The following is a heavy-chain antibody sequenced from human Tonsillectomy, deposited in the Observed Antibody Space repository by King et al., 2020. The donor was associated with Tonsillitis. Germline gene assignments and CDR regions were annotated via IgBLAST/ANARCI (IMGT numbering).Heavy chain of an antibody. CDR2: IAYDGSNK. Sequence: VQLVESGGGVVQPGRSLRLSCAASGFTSSNYGMHWVRQAPGKGLEWVAVIAYDGSNKFYADSVKGRFTISRDNSKNTVYLQMNSLRAEDTAVYYCAREVGSGSYLFMHHYYYYGMDVWGQGTTVTVSS. D-gene: IGHD3-10*01. J-gene: IGHJ6*02. CDR3: AREVGSGSYLFMHHYYYYGMDV. CDR1: GFTSSNYG. V-gene: IGHV3-30*03.